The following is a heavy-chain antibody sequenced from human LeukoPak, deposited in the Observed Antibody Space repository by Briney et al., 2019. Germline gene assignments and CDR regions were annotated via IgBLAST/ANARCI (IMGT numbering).Heavy chain of an antibody. D-gene: IGHD3-10*01. V-gene: IGHV3-48*04. J-gene: IGHJ5*02. Sequence: GGSLRLSCAASGFTFSSYSMNWVRQAPGKGLEWVSYISSSSSTIYYADSVKGRFTISRDNAKNSLYLQMNSLRAEDTAVYYCTPLWFGELFGVGNWFDPWGQGTLVTVSS. CDR1: GFTFSSYS. CDR3: TPLWFGELFGVGNWFDP. CDR2: ISSSSSTI.